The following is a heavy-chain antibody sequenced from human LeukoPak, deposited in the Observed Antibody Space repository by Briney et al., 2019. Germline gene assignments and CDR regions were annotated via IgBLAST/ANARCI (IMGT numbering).Heavy chain of an antibody. D-gene: IGHD6-6*01. J-gene: IGHJ6*03. CDR2: IWYDGSNK. CDR1: GFTFSSYG. CDR3: ARYSSSAYYYMDV. V-gene: IGHV3-33*01. Sequence: GGSLRLSCAASGFTFSSYGMHWVRQAPGKGLEWVAVIWYDGSNKYYADSVKGRFTISRDNSKNTLYLQMNSLRAEDTAVYYCARYSSSAYYYMDVWGKGTTVTVS.